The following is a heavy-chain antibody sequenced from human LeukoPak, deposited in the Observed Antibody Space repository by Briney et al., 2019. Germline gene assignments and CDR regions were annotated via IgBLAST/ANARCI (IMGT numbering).Heavy chain of an antibody. CDR2: ISGSGGST. CDR3: AKDLTIFGVVINGDFDY. CDR1: GFTFSSHA. J-gene: IGHJ4*02. Sequence: GGSLRLSCAASGFTFSSHAMSWVRQAPGKGLEWVSAISGSGGSTYYADSVKGRFTISRDNSKNTLYLQMNSLRAEDTAVYYCAKDLTIFGVVINGDFDYWGQGTLVTVSS. V-gene: IGHV3-23*01. D-gene: IGHD3-3*01.